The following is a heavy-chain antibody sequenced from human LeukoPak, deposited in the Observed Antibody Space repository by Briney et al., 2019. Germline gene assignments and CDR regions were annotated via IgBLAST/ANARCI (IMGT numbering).Heavy chain of an antibody. CDR3: ARDSGSGSYDY. CDR1: GFTFSSYD. D-gene: IGHD3-10*01. V-gene: IGHV3-13*01. Sequence: GGSLRLSCAASGFTFSSYDMHWVRQAIGKGLEWVSAIGTAGDTYYPGSVKGRFTISRENAKNSSYLQMNSLRAGDTAVYYCARDSGSGSYDYWGQGTLVTVSS. CDR2: IGTAGDT. J-gene: IGHJ4*02.